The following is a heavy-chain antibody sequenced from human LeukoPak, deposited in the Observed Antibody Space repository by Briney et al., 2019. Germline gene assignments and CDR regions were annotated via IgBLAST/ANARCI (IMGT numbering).Heavy chain of an antibody. CDR3: AREVAATPYYFDY. CDR2: IHHSGST. D-gene: IGHD2-15*01. J-gene: IGHJ4*02. V-gene: IGHV4-30-2*01. Sequence: SSETLSLTCAVSGGSISSGGYSWSWIRQPPGKGLEWIGYIHHSGSTYYNPSLKSRVTISVDRSKNQFSLKLSSVTAADTAVYYCAREVAATPYYFDYWGQGTLVTVSS. CDR1: GGSISSGGYS.